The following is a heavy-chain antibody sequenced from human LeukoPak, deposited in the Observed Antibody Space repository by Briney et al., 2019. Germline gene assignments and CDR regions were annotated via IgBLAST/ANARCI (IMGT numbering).Heavy chain of an antibody. J-gene: IGHJ4*02. D-gene: IGHD3-10*01. V-gene: IGHV4-34*01. CDR2: INHGEST. Sequence: SETLSLTCAVSGGSFSGYYWYWIRQPPGKGLEWIGEINHGESTNYNPSLKSRATLSVDTSKNQFSLKLTSVTAADTAVYYCARSMVRGVIIKNWGQGTLVTVSS. CDR3: ARSMVRGVIIKN. CDR1: GGSFSGYY.